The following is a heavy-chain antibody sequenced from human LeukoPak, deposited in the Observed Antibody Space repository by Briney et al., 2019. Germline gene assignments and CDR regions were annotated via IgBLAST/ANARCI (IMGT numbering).Heavy chain of an antibody. J-gene: IGHJ4*02. Sequence: PGGSLRLSCTASGFPFSSYGMQWVRQAPGKGLEWVACIRYGENTKYYADSVKGRFTVSRENSENTLFLQIKRLRAEDTAVYYCAKENTRDGYRHFHYWGQGNLVTVSS. CDR1: GFPFSSYG. CDR2: IRYGENTK. CDR3: AKENTRDGYRHFHY. V-gene: IGHV3-30*02. D-gene: IGHD5-24*01.